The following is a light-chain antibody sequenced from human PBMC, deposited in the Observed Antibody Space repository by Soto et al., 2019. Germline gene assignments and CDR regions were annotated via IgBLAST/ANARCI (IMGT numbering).Light chain of an antibody. CDR1: QSVSSN. J-gene: IGKJ2*01. Sequence: EIVMTQSPATLSVSPGERATLSCRASQSVSSNLAWYQQKPGQAPRLLIYGASTRATGIPARFSGSGSGTDFTLTISSLQSEDFSVYYCQQYNNWPLYTFGQGTKLEI. CDR2: GAS. CDR3: QQYNNWPLYT. V-gene: IGKV3-15*01.